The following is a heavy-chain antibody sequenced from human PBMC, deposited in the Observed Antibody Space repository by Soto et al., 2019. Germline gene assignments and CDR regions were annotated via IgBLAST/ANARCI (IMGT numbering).Heavy chain of an antibody. Sequence: SVKVSCKASGGSFTYTLSWVRHSPGQWLEWMGGIIPIFGTTNYAQKFQGRVTITADESTKTAYMELSTLRSEDTAVYYCARLHSHGTYGMDVWGQGTTVTVSS. CDR2: IIPIFGTT. D-gene: IGHD5-18*01. CDR1: GGSFTYT. J-gene: IGHJ6*02. CDR3: ARLHSHGTYGMDV. V-gene: IGHV1-69*13.